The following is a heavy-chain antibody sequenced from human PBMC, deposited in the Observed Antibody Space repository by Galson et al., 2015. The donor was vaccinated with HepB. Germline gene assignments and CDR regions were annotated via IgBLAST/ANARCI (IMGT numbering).Heavy chain of an antibody. V-gene: IGHV1-8*01. CDR3: ARAKTGGRIVGARSFDY. D-gene: IGHD1-26*01. CDR2: MNPNSGNT. Sequence: SVKVSCKASGYTFTSYDINWVRQATGQGLEWMGWMNPNSGNTGYAQKFQGRVTMTRNTSISTAYMELSSLRSEDTAVYYCARAKTGGRIVGARSFDYWGQGTLVTVSS. J-gene: IGHJ4*02. CDR1: GYTFTSYD.